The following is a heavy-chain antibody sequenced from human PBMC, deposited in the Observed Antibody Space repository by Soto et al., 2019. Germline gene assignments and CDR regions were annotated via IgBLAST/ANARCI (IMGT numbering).Heavy chain of an antibody. CDR3: TTDLTDIVVVPAAPIDI. CDR1: GFTFSNAW. V-gene: IGHV3-15*01. J-gene: IGHJ3*02. CDR2: IKSKTDGGTT. D-gene: IGHD2-2*01. Sequence: GGSLRLSCAASGFTFSNAWMSWVRQAPGKGLERVGRIKSKTDGGTTDYAAPVKGRFTISRDDSKNTLYLQMNSLKTEDTAVYYCTTDLTDIVVVPAAPIDIWGQGTMVTVSS.